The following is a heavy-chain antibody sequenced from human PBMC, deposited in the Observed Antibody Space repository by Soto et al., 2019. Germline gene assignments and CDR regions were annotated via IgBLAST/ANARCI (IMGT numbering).Heavy chain of an antibody. J-gene: IGHJ4*02. D-gene: IGHD2-21*01. CDR1: GFMFSAYW. CDR3: VREDWHRFDS. CDR2: ISGGASAK. V-gene: IGHV3-7*01. Sequence: EVQLVESGGRLVKPGWSLRLSCAASGFMFSAYWMSWVRQDPGTGLEWVATISGGASAKFYVDSVKGRVTISRDDSKNTLYLQMNSLRDEDTAVYYCVREDWHRFDSWGQGTLVTVSS.